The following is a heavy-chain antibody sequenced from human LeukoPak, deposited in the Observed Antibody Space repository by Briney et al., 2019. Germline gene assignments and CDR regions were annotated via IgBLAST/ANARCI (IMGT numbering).Heavy chain of an antibody. J-gene: IGHJ4*02. CDR2: ISYDGSNK. CDR3: ARGAPPDY. V-gene: IGHV3-30-3*01. CDR1: GFTFSRYW. Sequence: PGGSLRLSCAASGFTFSRYWMYWVRQAPGKGLEWVAVISYDGSNKYYADSAKGRFTISRDNSKNTLYLQMDSLRAEDTAVYYCARGAPPDYWGQGTLVTVSS. D-gene: IGHD3-16*01.